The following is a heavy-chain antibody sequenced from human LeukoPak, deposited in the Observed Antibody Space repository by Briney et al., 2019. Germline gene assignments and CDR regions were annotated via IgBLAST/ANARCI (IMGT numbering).Heavy chain of an antibody. CDR2: IYYSGST. Sequence: KASETLSLTCTVSGVSISSAGYYWSWIRQHPGKGLEWIGYIYYSGSTNYNPSLKSRVTISADTSKNQFSLKLSSVTAADTAVYYCARSDRSSWSPFDYWGQGTLVTVSS. D-gene: IGHD6-13*01. J-gene: IGHJ4*02. CDR1: GVSISSAGYY. CDR3: ARSDRSSWSPFDY. V-gene: IGHV4-61*08.